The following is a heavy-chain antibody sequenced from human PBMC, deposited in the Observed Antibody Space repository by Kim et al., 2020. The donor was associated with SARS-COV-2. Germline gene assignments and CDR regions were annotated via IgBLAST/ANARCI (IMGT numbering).Heavy chain of an antibody. V-gene: IGHV3-23*01. Sequence: DSGKGRFTISRDNAKNTLYLQMNSRRAEDTAVYYCAKEGRYSGTYRLFDYWGQGTLVTVSS. CDR3: AKEGRYSGTYRLFDY. D-gene: IGHD1-26*01. J-gene: IGHJ4*02.